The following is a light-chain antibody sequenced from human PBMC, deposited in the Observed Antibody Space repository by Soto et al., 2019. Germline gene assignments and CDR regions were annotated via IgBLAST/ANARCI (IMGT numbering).Light chain of an antibody. CDR2: DVS. CDR3: QHYDDLVT. V-gene: IGKV1-33*01. CDR1: QDIRNH. Sequence: DIQMTQSPSSLSASAGDRVIITCQASQDIRNHLNWYQQKPGKAPKLLIYDVSNLATGVPPKFSGGASRTDFTLTISSLQCEDIATYYCQHYDDLVTFGGGTKVEIK. J-gene: IGKJ4*01.